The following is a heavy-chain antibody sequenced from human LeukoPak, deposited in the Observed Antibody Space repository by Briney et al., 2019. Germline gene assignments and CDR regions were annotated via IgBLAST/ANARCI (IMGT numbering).Heavy chain of an antibody. CDR2: IYPGDSDT. Sequence: GESLKISCKGSGYSFTSYWIGWVRQMPGKGLEWMGIIYPGDSDTRYSPSFQGQVTFSADKSISTAYLQWSSLKASDTAMYYCARNGDSSGWNYDYWGQGTLVTVSS. CDR1: GYSFTSYW. D-gene: IGHD6-19*01. V-gene: IGHV5-51*01. CDR3: ARNGDSSGWNYDY. J-gene: IGHJ4*02.